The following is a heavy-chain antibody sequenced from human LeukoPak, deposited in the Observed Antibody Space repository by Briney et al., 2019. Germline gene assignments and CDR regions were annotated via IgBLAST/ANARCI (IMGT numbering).Heavy chain of an antibody. CDR1: GFTFSSYE. D-gene: IGHD3-22*01. V-gene: IGHV3-48*03. CDR3: ARDLHYYDSSGYFWFDP. J-gene: IGHJ5*02. Sequence: PGGSLRLSCAASGFTFSSYEMNWVRQAPGKGLEWVSYISSSGSTIYYADSVKGRFTISRDNAKNSLYLQMNSLRAEDTAVYYCARDLHYYDSSGYFWFDPWGQGTLVTVSS. CDR2: ISSSGSTI.